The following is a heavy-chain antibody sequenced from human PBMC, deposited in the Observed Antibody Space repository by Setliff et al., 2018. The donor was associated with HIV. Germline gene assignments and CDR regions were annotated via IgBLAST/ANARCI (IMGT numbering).Heavy chain of an antibody. J-gene: IGHJ4*02. V-gene: IGHV1-18*01. CDR3: ARQLSNSLEC. Sequence: ASVKVSCKASGYSFTTSGVSWVRQAPGQGLEWMGWINIRSGNTNYAQKLQGRVTMTTDTSTSTAYMGLTSLRSDDTAVYYWARQLSNSLECWGQGTPVTVSS. CDR1: GYSFTTSG. CDR2: INIRSGNT. D-gene: IGHD1-1*01.